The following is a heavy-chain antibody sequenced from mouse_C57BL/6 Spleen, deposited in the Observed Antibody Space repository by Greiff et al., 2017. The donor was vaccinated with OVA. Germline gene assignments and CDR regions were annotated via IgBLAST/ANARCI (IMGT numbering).Heavy chain of an antibody. CDR3: ARVYYDYDVSYFDY. CDR2: IHPNSGST. D-gene: IGHD2-4*01. CDR1: GYTFTSYW. Sequence: QVQLQQPGAELVKPGASVKLSCKASGYTFTSYWMHWVKQRPGQGLEWIGMIHPNSGSTNYTEKFKSKATLTVDKSSSTAYMQLSSLTSEDSAVYYCARVYYDYDVSYFDYWGQGTTLTVSS. V-gene: IGHV1-64*01. J-gene: IGHJ2*01.